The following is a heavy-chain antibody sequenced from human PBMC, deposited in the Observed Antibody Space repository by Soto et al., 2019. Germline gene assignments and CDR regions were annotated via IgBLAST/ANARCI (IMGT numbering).Heavy chain of an antibody. CDR1: GFTFSIAW. D-gene: IGHD3-16*01. J-gene: IGHJ5*02. CDR2: IKSKANGETT. CDR3: TKDDPINTS. Sequence: LRLSCAASGFTFSIAWMSWVRQAPGKGLEWVGRIKSKANGETTDYAAPVKGRFTISRDDSKNTLYLQMNTLKTDDTAVYYCTKDDPINTSWGQGTLVTVSS. V-gene: IGHV3-15*01.